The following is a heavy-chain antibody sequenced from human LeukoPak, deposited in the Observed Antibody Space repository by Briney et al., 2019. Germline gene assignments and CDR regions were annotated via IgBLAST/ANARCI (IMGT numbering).Heavy chain of an antibody. D-gene: IGHD3-3*01. J-gene: IGHJ4*02. CDR3: ARATSQILEPFDY. CDR2: ISSSSSYI. CDR1: GFTFSSYS. V-gene: IGHV3-21*01. Sequence: GGSLRLSCAASGFTFSSYSMNWVRQAPGKGLEWVSSISSSSSYIYYADSVKGRFAISRDNAKNSLYLQMNSLRAEDTAVCYCARATSQILEPFDYWGQGTLVTVSS.